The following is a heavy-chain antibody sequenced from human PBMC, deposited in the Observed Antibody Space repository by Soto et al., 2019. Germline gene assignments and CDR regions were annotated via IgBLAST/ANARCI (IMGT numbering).Heavy chain of an antibody. J-gene: IGHJ4*02. CDR3: AKVGDPWFGEFGEPYYFDY. Sequence: GGSLRLSCAASGFTFSSYAMSWVRQAPGKGLEWVSAISGSGGSTYYADSVKGRFTISRDNSKNTLYLQMNSLRAEDTAVYYCAKVGDPWFGEFGEPYYFDYWGQGTLVTVSS. CDR2: ISGSGGST. CDR1: GFTFSSYA. D-gene: IGHD3-10*01. V-gene: IGHV3-23*01.